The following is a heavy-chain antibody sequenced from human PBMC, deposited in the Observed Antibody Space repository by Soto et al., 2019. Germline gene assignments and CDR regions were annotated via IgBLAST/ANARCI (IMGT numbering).Heavy chain of an antibody. D-gene: IGHD6-13*01. V-gene: IGHV5-51*01. J-gene: IGHJ4*02. CDR3: ARPRDSSSSYYFDS. Sequence: GESLKISCQGSGYTFSIYWIGWVLQMPWKGLEWMGIIYPGDFDTRYSPSFQGQVTISADKSISTAYLQWSSLKASDTAMYYCARPRDSSSSYYFDSWGQGTLVTVSS. CDR1: GYTFSIYW. CDR2: IYPGDFDT.